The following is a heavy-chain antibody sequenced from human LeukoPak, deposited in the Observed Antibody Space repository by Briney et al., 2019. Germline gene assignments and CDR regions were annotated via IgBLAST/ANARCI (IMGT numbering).Heavy chain of an antibody. CDR2: ISGSGGST. Sequence: GGSLRLSCAASGFTFSSYAMSWVRQAPGKGLEWVSAISGSGGSTYYADSVKGRFTISRDNSKNTLYLQMNSLRAEDTAVYYCANPYEGSGWHLAAFDIWGQGTMVTVSS. J-gene: IGHJ3*02. CDR1: GFTFSSYA. V-gene: IGHV3-23*01. D-gene: IGHD6-19*01. CDR3: ANPYEGSGWHLAAFDI.